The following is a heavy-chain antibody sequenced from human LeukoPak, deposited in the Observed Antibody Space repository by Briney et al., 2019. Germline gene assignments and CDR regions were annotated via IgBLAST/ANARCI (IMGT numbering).Heavy chain of an antibody. CDR2: ITGDSAYI. D-gene: IGHD4-17*01. V-gene: IGHV3-21*01. Sequence: GGSLRLSCAASGFTFSTYAMNWVRQAPGEGLKWVSCITGDSAYIYYADSVKGQFTISRDNAKNSLYLQMNSLRAEDTAVYYCARDIAPTTILARWFDPWGQGTLVTVSS. CDR3: ARDIAPTTILARWFDP. J-gene: IGHJ5*02. CDR1: GFTFSTYA.